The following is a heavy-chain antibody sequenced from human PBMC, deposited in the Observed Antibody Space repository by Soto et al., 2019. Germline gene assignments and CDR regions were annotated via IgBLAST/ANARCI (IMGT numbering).Heavy chain of an antibody. CDR1: GFTFSSFS. D-gene: IGHD3-10*01. J-gene: IGHJ5*02. Sequence: PGGSLRLSCAASGFTFSSFSMNWVRQAPGKGLEWVSSISGSSSYIYYADSVKGRFTISRDNAKNSLFLQMNSLRAEDTAVYYCARDSGGYLPPKYNWFDPWGQGTLVTVSS. V-gene: IGHV3-21*01. CDR2: ISGSSSYI. CDR3: ARDSGGYLPPKYNWFDP.